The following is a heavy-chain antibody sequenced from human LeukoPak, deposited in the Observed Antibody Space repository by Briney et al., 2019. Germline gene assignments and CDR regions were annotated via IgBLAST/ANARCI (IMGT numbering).Heavy chain of an antibody. CDR3: ASDRGYSYGYYMDV. J-gene: IGHJ6*03. D-gene: IGHD5-18*01. V-gene: IGHV3-21*01. CDR2: ISSSSSYI. Sequence: GGSLRLSCAASGFTFSSYSMNWVRQAPGKGLEWVSSISSSSSYIYYADSVKGRFTISRDNAKNSLYLQMNSLRAEDTAVCYCASDRGYSYGYYMDVWGKGTTVTVSS. CDR1: GFTFSSYS.